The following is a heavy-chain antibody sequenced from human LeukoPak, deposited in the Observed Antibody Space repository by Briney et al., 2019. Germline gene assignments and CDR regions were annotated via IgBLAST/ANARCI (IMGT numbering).Heavy chain of an antibody. V-gene: IGHV1-8*03. Sequence: GASVKVSCKASGYTFTSYDINWVRQATGQGLEWMGWMNPNSGNTGYAQKFQGRVTITRNTSISTAYMELSSLRSEDTAVYYCARGRGYSGYHDYWGQGTLVTVFS. CDR2: MNPNSGNT. CDR3: ARGRGYSGYHDY. D-gene: IGHD5-12*01. J-gene: IGHJ4*02. CDR1: GYTFTSYD.